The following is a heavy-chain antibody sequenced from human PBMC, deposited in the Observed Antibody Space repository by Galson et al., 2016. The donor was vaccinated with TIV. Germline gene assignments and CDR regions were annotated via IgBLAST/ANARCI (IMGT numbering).Heavy chain of an antibody. CDR2: MNPNSGNA. J-gene: IGHJ4*02. CDR3: ARARRGYCSGGSCLPGY. CDR1: GSTFNNYD. Sequence: SVKVSCKASGSTFNNYDISWVRQATGQGLEWMGWMNPNSGNAGYAQKFQGRVTMTSNTSVNTAYMEVRSLRFEDTAVYYCARARRGYCSGGSCLPGYWGQGTLVTVSS. V-gene: IGHV1-8*01. D-gene: IGHD2-15*01.